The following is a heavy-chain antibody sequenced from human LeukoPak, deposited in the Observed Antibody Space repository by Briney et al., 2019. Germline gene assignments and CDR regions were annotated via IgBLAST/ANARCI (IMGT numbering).Heavy chain of an antibody. CDR3: ATAKVFCSGGSCRNYYFDY. D-gene: IGHD2-15*01. Sequence: ASVKVSCKASGYTFTGYYMHWVRQAPGKGLEWMGGFDPEDGETIYAQKFQGRVTMTEDTSTDTAYMELSSLRSEDTAVYYCATAKVFCSGGSCRNYYFDYWGQGTLVTVSS. V-gene: IGHV1-24*01. J-gene: IGHJ4*02. CDR2: FDPEDGET. CDR1: GYTFTGYY.